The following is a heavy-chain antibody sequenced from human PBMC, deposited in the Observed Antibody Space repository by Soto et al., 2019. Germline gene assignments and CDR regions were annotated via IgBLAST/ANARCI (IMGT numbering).Heavy chain of an antibody. V-gene: IGHV4-39*01. CDR3: ARGGSSSWGGWFDP. J-gene: IGHJ5*02. Sequence: PSETLSLTCTVSGGSISSSSYYWGWIRQPPGKGLEWIGSIYYSGSAYYNPSLKSRVTISVDTSKNQFSLKLSSVTAADTAVYYCARGGSSSWGGWFDPWGQGTLVTVSP. D-gene: IGHD6-13*01. CDR1: GGSISSSSYY. CDR2: IYYSGSA.